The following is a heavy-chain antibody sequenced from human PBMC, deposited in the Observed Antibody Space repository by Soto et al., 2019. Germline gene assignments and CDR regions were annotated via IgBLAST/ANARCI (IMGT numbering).Heavy chain of an antibody. J-gene: IGHJ6*02. D-gene: IGHD2-15*01. CDR3: ARYSHCRGGSGASYSGMDV. CDR2: IIPMLGTA. CDR1: GGTFSIYA. V-gene: IGHV1-69*11. Sequence: QVQLVQSGAEVKRPGSSVKVSCKASGGTFSIYAISWARQAPGQGLEWMGGIIPMLGTANYAQKFQGRVTITAEDSTGRADMEVNSRRSEDRAVDYCARYSHCRGGSGASYSGMDVWGQGTAVTVSS.